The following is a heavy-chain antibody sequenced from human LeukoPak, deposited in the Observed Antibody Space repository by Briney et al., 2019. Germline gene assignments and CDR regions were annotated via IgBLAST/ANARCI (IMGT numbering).Heavy chain of an antibody. CDR1: GFTFNSYG. Sequence: GGTLRLSCAASGFTFNSYGMSWVRQAPGKGLEWVSAISGSGAGTYYADSVKGRFTISRDYSQNTLSLQMNSLRAEDTAVYYCVKDLGGPVLTFGGQRGYFDYWGQGALVTVSS. CDR2: ISGSGAGT. D-gene: IGHD3-16*01. V-gene: IGHV3-23*01. CDR3: VKDLGGPVLTFGGQRGYFDY. J-gene: IGHJ4*02.